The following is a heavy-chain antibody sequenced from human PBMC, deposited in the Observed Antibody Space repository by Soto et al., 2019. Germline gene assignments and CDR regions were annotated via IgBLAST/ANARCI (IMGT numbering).Heavy chain of an antibody. V-gene: IGHV3-53*04. D-gene: IGHD1-20*01. J-gene: IGHJ4*02. CDR2: LYSGGAT. CDR3: VRDKRYNNDPTFDL. Sequence: GGSLRLSCAASGFIVSSNYMTWVRQAPGKGLEWVSLLYSGGATHYAASVKGRFTISSHSSQNTLFLQMNSLRTEDTALYYCVRDKRYNNDPTFDLWGQGALVTVSS. CDR1: GFIVSSNY.